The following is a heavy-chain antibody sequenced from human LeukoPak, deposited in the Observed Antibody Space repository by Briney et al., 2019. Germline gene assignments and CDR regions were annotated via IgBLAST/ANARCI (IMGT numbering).Heavy chain of an antibody. CDR3: ARAPFTYDSSGDSFDI. J-gene: IGHJ3*02. Sequence: GGSLRLSCAASGFTVSGNYMRWVRQAPGKGLEWVSVIYSGGSTYYADSVKGRFTVSRDNSKNTLYLQMNSLRAEDTAVYYCARAPFTYDSSGDSFDIWGQGTMVTVSS. D-gene: IGHD3-22*01. CDR2: IYSGGST. V-gene: IGHV3-66*01. CDR1: GFTVSGNY.